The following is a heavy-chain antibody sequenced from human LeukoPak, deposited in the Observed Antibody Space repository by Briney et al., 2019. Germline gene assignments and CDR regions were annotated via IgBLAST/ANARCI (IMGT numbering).Heavy chain of an antibody. CDR2: IYYSGST. J-gene: IGHJ4*02. CDR3: ARDLGAVPATGYFDY. V-gene: IGHV4-39*07. Sequence: TSETLSLTCTVSDGSISSSSYYWGWIRQPPGKGLEWIGSIYYSGSTYYNPSLKSRVTISVDTSKNQFSLKLSSVTAADTAVYYCARDLGAVPATGYFDYWGQGTLVTVSS. CDR1: DGSISSSSYY. D-gene: IGHD6-19*01.